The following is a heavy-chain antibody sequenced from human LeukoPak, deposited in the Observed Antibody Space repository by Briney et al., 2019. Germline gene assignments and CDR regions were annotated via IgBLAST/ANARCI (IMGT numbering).Heavy chain of an antibody. Sequence: SQTLSLTCAISGDSVSSNSAAWNWIRQSPSRGLEWLGGTYYRSKWYNDYAVSVKRRIIINADTSKNQFSLQLNSVTPEDTAVYYCARESSSWYGYFQHWGQGTLVTVSS. CDR1: GDSVSSNSAA. J-gene: IGHJ1*01. CDR2: TYYRSKWYN. D-gene: IGHD6-13*01. V-gene: IGHV6-1*01. CDR3: ARESSSWYGYFQH.